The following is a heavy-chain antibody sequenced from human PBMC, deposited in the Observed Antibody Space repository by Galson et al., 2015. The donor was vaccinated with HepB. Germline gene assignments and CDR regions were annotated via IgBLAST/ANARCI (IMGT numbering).Heavy chain of an antibody. CDR3: ARGSNLLSQTGWFDP. J-gene: IGHJ5*02. V-gene: IGHV1-69*13. D-gene: IGHD4-11*01. Sequence: SVKVSCKASGGTFSSYAISWVRQAPGQGLEWMGGIIPIFGTANYAQKFQGRVTITADESTSTAYMELSSLRSEDTAVYYCARGSNLLSQTGWFDPWGQGTLVTVSS. CDR1: GGTFSSYA. CDR2: IIPIFGTA.